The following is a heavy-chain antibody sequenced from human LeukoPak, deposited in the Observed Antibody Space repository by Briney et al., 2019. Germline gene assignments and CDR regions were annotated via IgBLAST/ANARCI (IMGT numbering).Heavy chain of an antibody. Sequence: GGSLRLSCAASGFTFSSYEMNWVRQAPGKGLEWVSYISSRSNTIYYADSVKGRFTISRDNAKNSLYLQMNSLRAEDTAVYYCARDGPFDFWSGWDYWGQGALVTVSS. D-gene: IGHD3-3*01. J-gene: IGHJ4*02. CDR2: ISSRSNTI. CDR1: GFTFSSYE. V-gene: IGHV3-48*01. CDR3: ARDGPFDFWSGWDY.